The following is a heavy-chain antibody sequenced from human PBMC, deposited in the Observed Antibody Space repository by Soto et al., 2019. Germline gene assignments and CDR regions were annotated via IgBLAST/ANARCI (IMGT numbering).Heavy chain of an antibody. CDR2: MNPNSGNS. Sequence: QVQLVQSGAELKEPGASVKVSCTASEYTFVNHDINWVRQAPGRGLEWMGWMNPNSGNSGFAQKFQDRVTMTRDTSRDTAYMELRNVRSEDTAVYYCARGWGRWPHEKPGDYWGQGTLVTVS. J-gene: IGHJ4*02. CDR3: ARGWGRWPHEKPGDY. D-gene: IGHD3-16*01. CDR1: EYTFVNHD. V-gene: IGHV1-8*01.